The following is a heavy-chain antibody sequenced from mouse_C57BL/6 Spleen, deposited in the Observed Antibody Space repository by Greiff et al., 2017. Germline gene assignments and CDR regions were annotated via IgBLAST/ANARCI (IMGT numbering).Heavy chain of an antibody. CDR2: IHPNSGST. J-gene: IGHJ3*01. CDR1: GYTFTSYW. V-gene: IGHV1-64*01. D-gene: IGHD4-1*01. Sequence: QVQVQQPGAELVKPGASVKLSCKASGYTFTSYWMHWVKQRPGQGLEWIGMIHPNSGSTNYNEKFKSKATLTVDKSSSTAYMQLSSLTSEDSAVYYCARGGGLGSWFAYWGQGTLVTVSA. CDR3: ARGGGLGSWFAY.